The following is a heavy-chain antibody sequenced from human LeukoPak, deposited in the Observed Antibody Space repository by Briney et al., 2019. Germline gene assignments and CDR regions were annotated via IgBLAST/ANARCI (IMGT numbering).Heavy chain of an antibody. CDR1: GGTFSSYA. D-gene: IGHD5-18*01. CDR2: IIPILGIA. V-gene: IGHV1-69*04. Sequence: SVKVSCKASGGTFSSYANSWVRQAPGQGLEWMGRIIPILGIANYAQKFQGRVTITADKSTSTAYMELSSLRSEDTAVYYCARSQSAYSYDNPWGQGTLVTVSS. CDR3: ARSQSAYSYDNP. J-gene: IGHJ5*02.